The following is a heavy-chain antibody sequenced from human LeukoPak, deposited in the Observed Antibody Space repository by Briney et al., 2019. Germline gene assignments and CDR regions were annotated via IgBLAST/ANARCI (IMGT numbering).Heavy chain of an antibody. D-gene: IGHD2-21*02. CDR2: INVNRGGT. CDR3: ARDPGVTNWLDP. CDR1: GYTFTDYY. J-gene: IGHJ5*02. Sequence: ASVRVSCKASGYTFTDYYMHWVRQAPGQGLEWMGWINVNRGGTNYAQKFQGRVTMTRDTSISTAYMELSSLRSDDTAVYYCARDPGVTNWLDPWGQGTLVTVSS. V-gene: IGHV1-2*02.